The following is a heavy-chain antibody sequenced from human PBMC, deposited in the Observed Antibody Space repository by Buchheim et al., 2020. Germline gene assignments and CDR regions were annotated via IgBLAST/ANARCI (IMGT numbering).Heavy chain of an antibody. CDR2: IKQDGSDK. J-gene: IGHJ4*02. CDR3: AGGTGWYPDY. D-gene: IGHD6-19*01. Sequence: EVQLVESGGGLVQPGGSLRLSCAASGYRFSDYWMNWVRKAPGKGLEWVANIKQDGSDKYYVDSVKGRFTISRDNAKNSLYLQMNSMRVEDTAVYYCAGGTGWYPDYWGQGTL. V-gene: IGHV3-7*01. CDR1: GYRFSDYW.